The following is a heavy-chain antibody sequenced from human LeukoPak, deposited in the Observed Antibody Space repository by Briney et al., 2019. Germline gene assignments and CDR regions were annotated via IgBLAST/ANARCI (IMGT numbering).Heavy chain of an antibody. J-gene: IGHJ4*02. CDR3: ARVTMASDF. CDR2: ISISGTTT. D-gene: IGHD3-10*01. Sequence: PGGSLRLSCAASGFTFSDYYMTWIRQTPGKGLEWVSYISISGTTTFYVDSVKGRFTISRDNTKNSLYLQMNSLRAEDTAMYYCARVTMASDFWGQGTLVTVSS. CDR1: GFTFSDYY. V-gene: IGHV3-11*01.